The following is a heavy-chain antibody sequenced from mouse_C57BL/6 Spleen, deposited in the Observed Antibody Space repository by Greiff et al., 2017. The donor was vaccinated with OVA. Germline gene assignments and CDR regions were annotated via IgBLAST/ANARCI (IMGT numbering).Heavy chain of an antibody. Sequence: LQQPGAELVKPGASVKMSCKASGYTFTSYWITWVKQRPGQGLEWIGDIYPGSGSTNYNEKFKSKATLTVDTSSSTAYMQLSSLTSEYAAVYYCARGWLLRGYAMDYWGQGTSVTVSS. CDR3: ARGWLLRGYAMDY. CDR2: IYPGSGST. D-gene: IGHD2-3*01. V-gene: IGHV1-55*01. CDR1: GYTFTSYW. J-gene: IGHJ4*01.